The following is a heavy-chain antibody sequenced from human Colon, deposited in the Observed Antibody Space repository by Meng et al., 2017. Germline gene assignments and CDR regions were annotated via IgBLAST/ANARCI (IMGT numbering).Heavy chain of an antibody. V-gene: IGHV2-70*04. D-gene: IGHD5-18*01. CDR1: GFSLSTSGIR. Sequence: SGPTLVKPTHTLTLTCTFSGFSLSTSGIRVSWIRQPPGKALEWLARIDWDDRKFYSTSLKTRLTISKDTSKNQVVLTVTNMDPVDTATYYCARSQDSYGDYFDYWGRGSLVTVSS. J-gene: IGHJ4*02. CDR2: IDWDDRK. CDR3: ARSQDSYGDYFDY.